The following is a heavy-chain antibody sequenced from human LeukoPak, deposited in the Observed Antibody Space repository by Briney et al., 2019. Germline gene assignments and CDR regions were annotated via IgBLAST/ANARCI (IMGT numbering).Heavy chain of an antibody. CDR3: ARHDRAGGYGDSSPDY. D-gene: IGHD4-17*01. CDR2: IYYSGST. V-gene: IGHV4-39*01. J-gene: IGHJ4*02. CDR1: GGSISSSSYY. Sequence: SETLSLTCTVSGGSISSSSYYWGWIRQPPGKGLEWIGSIYYSGSTYYNPSLKSRVTISVDTSKNQFSLKLSSVTAADTAVYYCARHDRAGGYGDSSPDYWGQGTLVTVSS.